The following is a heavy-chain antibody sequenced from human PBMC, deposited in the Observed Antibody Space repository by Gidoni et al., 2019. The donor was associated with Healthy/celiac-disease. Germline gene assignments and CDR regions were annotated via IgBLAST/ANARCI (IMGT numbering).Heavy chain of an antibody. CDR1: GFTLRSYS. Sequence: EVQLVESGGGLVKPGGSLRLSCAASGFTLRSYSMNWVRQAPGKGLGWVSSISSSSSYIYYADSVKGRFTISRDNAKNSLYLQMNSLRAEDTAVYYCARPLMITFGGVIKNDYWGQGTLVTVSS. V-gene: IGHV3-21*01. CDR3: ARPLMITFGGVIKNDY. CDR2: ISSSSSYI. D-gene: IGHD3-16*02. J-gene: IGHJ4*02.